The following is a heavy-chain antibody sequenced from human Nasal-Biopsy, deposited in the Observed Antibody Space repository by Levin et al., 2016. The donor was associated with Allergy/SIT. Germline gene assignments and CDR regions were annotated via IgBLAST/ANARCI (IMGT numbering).Heavy chain of an antibody. CDR3: ARERRDTYNRVEY. CDR1: GDSITENY. CDR2: IYHSGTT. Sequence: SETLSLTCTVSGDSITENYWGWIRQSPGKGLEWIGCIYHSGTTYYNPSLESRVIISVDTSQNQFSLKLSSVTAADTAVYYCARERRDTYNRVEYWGQGSLVTVSS. D-gene: IGHD5-24*01. V-gene: IGHV4-59*01. J-gene: IGHJ4*02.